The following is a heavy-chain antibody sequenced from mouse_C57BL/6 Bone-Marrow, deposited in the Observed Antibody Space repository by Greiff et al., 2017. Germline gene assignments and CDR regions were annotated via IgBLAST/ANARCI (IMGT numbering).Heavy chain of an antibody. J-gene: IGHJ2*01. Sequence: VQLQQSGAELVKPGASVKLSCKASGYTFTSYWMHWVKQRPGQGLEWIGMIHPNSGSTNYNEKFKSKATLTVDKSSSTAYMQLSSLTSEDSAVYYWARPIITTVPYYFDYWGQGTTLTVSS. CDR2: IHPNSGST. V-gene: IGHV1-64*01. CDR1: GYTFTSYW. D-gene: IGHD1-1*01. CDR3: ARPIITTVPYYFDY.